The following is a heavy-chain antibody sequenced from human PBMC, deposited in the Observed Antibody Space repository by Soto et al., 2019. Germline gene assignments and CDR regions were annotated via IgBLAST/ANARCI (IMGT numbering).Heavy chain of an antibody. CDR1: GFTFSDYG. CDR2: ISYDGSNK. J-gene: IGHJ6*03. CDR3: ARRGYDFWSGYYDYYMDV. D-gene: IGHD3-3*01. Sequence: HPGGSLRLSCAASGFTFSDYGIHWVRQAPGKGLEWVAVISYDGSNKYYADSVKGRFTISRDNSKNALYLQMNSLRVEDSAIYHCARRGYDFWSGYYDYYMDVWGKGTTVTVSS. V-gene: IGHV3-30*03.